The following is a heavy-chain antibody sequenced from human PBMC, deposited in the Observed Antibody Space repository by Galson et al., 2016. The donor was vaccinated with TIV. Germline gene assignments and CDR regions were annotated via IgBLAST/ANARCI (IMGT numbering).Heavy chain of an antibody. CDR2: ISWTGATT. J-gene: IGHJ6*02. CDR1: GFTFSSHA. Sequence: SLRLSCAASGFTFSSHAMTWVRQAPGKGLEWVSAISWTGATTHYADSVMGRFTISRDNSKNTLYVQMDSLRAEDTALYYCAKVPSSGFSYYYGWDVWGQGTTVTIS. CDR3: AKVPSSGFSYYYGWDV. D-gene: IGHD3-10*01. V-gene: IGHV3-23*01.